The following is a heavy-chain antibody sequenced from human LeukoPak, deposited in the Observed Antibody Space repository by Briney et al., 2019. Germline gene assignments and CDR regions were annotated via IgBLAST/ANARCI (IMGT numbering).Heavy chain of an antibody. J-gene: IGHJ5*02. D-gene: IGHD5-24*01. CDR3: AKHGQLLLPFSARPFDP. CDR1: GFTFSSYA. Sequence: PAGGSLRLSCAASGFTFSSYAMTWDRQAPGMGLEWVSGISCSGSSEYYADSVKGRLTISRDNSKNTLYLDMNSLIAEDTAVYYCAKHGQLLLPFSARPFDPWGQGTLVT. V-gene: IGHV3-23*01. CDR2: ISCSGSSE.